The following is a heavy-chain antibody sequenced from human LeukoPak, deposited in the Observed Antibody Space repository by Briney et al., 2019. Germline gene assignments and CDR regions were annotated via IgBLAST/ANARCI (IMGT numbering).Heavy chain of an antibody. CDR3: AREPNCGGDCYSRYFDY. J-gene: IGHJ4*02. D-gene: IGHD2-21*02. CDR1: GFTFDDYG. CDR2: INWNGGST. V-gene: IGHV3-20*04. Sequence: GGSLRLSCAASGFTFDDYGMSWVRQAPGKGLEWVSGINWNGGSTGYADSVKGRFTISRDNAKNSLYLQMNSLRAEDTALYSCAREPNCGGDCYSRYFDYWGQGTLVTVSS.